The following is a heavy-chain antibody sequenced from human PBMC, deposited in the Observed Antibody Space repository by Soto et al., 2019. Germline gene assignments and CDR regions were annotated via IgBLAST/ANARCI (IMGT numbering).Heavy chain of an antibody. CDR1: GFTFSHYG. Sequence: QVQLVESGGGVVQPGRSLRLSCAASGFTFSHYGIHWVRQAPGKGLEWLAVISYDGSNKHYADSVKGRFTVSIDNYKNTLYLQMNSLRAEDTAVYFCARYSGKYQGPIDYWGQGTLVTVSS. D-gene: IGHD1-26*01. CDR2: ISYDGSNK. CDR3: ARYSGKYQGPIDY. V-gene: IGHV3-30*03. J-gene: IGHJ4*02.